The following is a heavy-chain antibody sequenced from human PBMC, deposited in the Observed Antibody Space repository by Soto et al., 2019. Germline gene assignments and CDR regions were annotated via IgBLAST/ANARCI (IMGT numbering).Heavy chain of an antibody. CDR3: ARLNDGYSCSSRDY. CDR1: GGSISSSSYY. J-gene: IGHJ4*02. V-gene: IGHV4-39*01. Sequence: QLQLQESGPGLVKPSETLSLTCTVSGGSISSSSYYWGWIRQPPGKGLEWIGSIYYSGSTYYNPSLKSRVTISVDTSMNQFSLELGFVTAADTAVYYCARLNDGYSCSSRDYWGQGTLVTVFS. CDR2: IYYSGST. D-gene: IGHD6-6*01.